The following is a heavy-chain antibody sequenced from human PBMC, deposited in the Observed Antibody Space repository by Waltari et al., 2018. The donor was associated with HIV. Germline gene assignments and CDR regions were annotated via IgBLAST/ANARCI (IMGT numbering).Heavy chain of an antibody. CDR3: TTSASGWFGNFDY. CDR2: IKSKTDGGTT. V-gene: IGHV3-15*01. D-gene: IGHD6-19*01. J-gene: IGHJ4*02. CDR1: GFTFSNAW. Sequence: EVQLVESGGGLVKPGGSLRLSCAASGFTFSNAWMSWVRQAPGKGLEWVGRIKSKTDGGTTDYAAPVKGRFTISRDDSKNTLYLQMNSLKTEDTAVYYCTTSASGWFGNFDYWGQGTLVTVSS.